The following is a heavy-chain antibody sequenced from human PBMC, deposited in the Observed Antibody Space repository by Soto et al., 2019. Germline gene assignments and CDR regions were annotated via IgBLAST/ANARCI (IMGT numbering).Heavy chain of an antibody. D-gene: IGHD4-4*01. J-gene: IGHJ6*02. Sequence: EVQLLESGGGLVPPGGSLRLSCVASGFTFSTHAMSWVRQAPGQGLEWVSTFSGSGGNRCYAESVKGRLTISRDDAKNMLYLQMNSLRVEYTAVYYCAKDPPWTVGPLAMEVWGQGTTVTVSS. V-gene: IGHV3-23*01. CDR1: GFTFSTHA. CDR3: AKDPPWTVGPLAMEV. CDR2: FSGSGGNR.